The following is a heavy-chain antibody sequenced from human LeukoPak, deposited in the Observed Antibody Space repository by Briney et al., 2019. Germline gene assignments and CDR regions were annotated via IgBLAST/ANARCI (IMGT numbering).Heavy chain of an antibody. CDR2: ISSSSSYI. D-gene: IGHD6-13*01. CDR1: GFTFSSYS. J-gene: IGHJ3*02. V-gene: IGHV3-21*01. CDR3: ARERAAADTDAFDI. Sequence: PGGSLRLSCAASGFTFSSYSMNWVRQAPGKGLEWVSSISSSSSYIYYADSVKGRFTISRDNAKNSLYLQMNSLRAEDTAVYYCARERAAADTDAFDIWGQGTMDTVSS.